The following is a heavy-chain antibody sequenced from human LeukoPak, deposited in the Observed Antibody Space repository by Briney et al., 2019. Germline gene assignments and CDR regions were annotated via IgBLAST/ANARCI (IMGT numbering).Heavy chain of an antibody. CDR1: GGSISSGGYY. CDR2: IYYSGST. Sequence: SETLSLTCTVSGGSISSGGYYWSWIRQHPGKSLEWIGYIYYSGSTYYNPSLKSRVAISVDTSKNQFSLKLSSVTAADTAVYYCARGDGDYCFDYWGQGTLVTVSS. V-gene: IGHV4-31*03. CDR3: ARGDGDYCFDY. J-gene: IGHJ4*02. D-gene: IGHD4-17*01.